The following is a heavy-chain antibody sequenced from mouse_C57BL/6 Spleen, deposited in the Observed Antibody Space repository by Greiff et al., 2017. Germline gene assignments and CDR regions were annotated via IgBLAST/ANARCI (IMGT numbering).Heavy chain of an antibody. D-gene: IGHD4-1*01. CDR2: IDPETGGT. CDR3: TKELGRYYFDY. V-gene: IGHV1-15*01. J-gene: IGHJ2*01. CDR1: GYTFTDYE. Sequence: VQLQESGAELVRPGASVTLSCKASGYTFTDYEMHWVKQTPVHGLEWIGAIDPETGGTAYNQKFKGKAILTADKSSSTAYMELRSLTSEDSAVYYCTKELGRYYFDYWGQGTTLTVSS.